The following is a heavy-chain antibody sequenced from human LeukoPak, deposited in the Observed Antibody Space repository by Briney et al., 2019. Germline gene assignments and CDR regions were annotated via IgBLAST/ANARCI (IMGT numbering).Heavy chain of an antibody. CDR1: GFTFSSYS. D-gene: IGHD3-10*01. CDR2: ISSSSSYI. J-gene: IGHJ5*02. V-gene: IGHV3-21*01. Sequence: PGGSLRLSCAASGFTFSSYSMNWVRQAPGKGLEWVSSISSSSSYIYYADSVKGRFTISRDNAKNPLYLQMNSLRAEDTAVYYCARTAIQITMVRGVITKYNWFDPWGQGTLVTVSS. CDR3: ARTAIQITMVRGVITKYNWFDP.